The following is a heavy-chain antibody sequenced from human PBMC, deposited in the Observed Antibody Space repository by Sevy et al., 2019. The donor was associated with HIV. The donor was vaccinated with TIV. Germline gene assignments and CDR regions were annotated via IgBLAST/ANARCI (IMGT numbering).Heavy chain of an antibody. V-gene: IGHV4-34*01. CDR1: GGSFSGYY. CDR3: ARGPVGMATISYYFDY. J-gene: IGHJ4*02. D-gene: IGHD2-21*01. Sequence: SETLSLTCAVYGGSFSGYYWSWIRQPPGKGLEWIGEINHSGSTNYNPSLKSRVTISVDTYKNQFSLKLSSVTTADTAVYYCARGPVGMATISYYFDYWGQGTLVTVSS. CDR2: INHSGST.